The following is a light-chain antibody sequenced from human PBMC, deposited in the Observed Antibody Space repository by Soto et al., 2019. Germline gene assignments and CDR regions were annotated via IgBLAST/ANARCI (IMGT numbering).Light chain of an antibody. CDR1: QSVSSN. Sequence: EIVMTQSPATLSLSPGERATLSCRASQSVSSNLAWYQQKPGQAPRLLIYGASTRATGVPARFSGSGSGTEFTLTISSLEPEDFAVYYCQQRSNWPPFTFGQGTRPEIK. CDR3: QQRSNWPPFT. V-gene: IGKV3-15*01. J-gene: IGKJ5*01. CDR2: GAS.